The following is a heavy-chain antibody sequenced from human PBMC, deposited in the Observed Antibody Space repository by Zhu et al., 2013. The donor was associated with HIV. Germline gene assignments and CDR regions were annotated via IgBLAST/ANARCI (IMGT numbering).Heavy chain of an antibody. D-gene: IGHD3-16*02. CDR3: ARDEGDMITFGGVIAHVH. CDR2: IIPIFGTA. CDR1: GGTFSSYA. Sequence: QVQLVQSGAEVKKPGSSVKVSCKASGGTFSSYAISWVRQAPGQGLEWMGGIIPIFGTANYAQKFQGRVTITADESTSTAYMELSSLRSEDTAVYYCARDEGDMITFGGVIAHVHWGQGTLVTVSS. J-gene: IGHJ4*02. V-gene: IGHV1-69*01.